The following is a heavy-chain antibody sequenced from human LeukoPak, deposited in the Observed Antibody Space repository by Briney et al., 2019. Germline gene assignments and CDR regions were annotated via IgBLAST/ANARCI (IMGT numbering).Heavy chain of an antibody. CDR2: INHSGTT. Sequence: SETLSLTCTVSGYSISSGYYWGWIRQPPGKGLEWIGSINHSGTTYYNPSLNSRVTISVDTSKNQFSLRLSSVTAADTAVYYCARDRPTGYFDLWGRGILVTVSS. J-gene: IGHJ2*01. CDR1: GYSISSGYY. V-gene: IGHV4-38-2*02. D-gene: IGHD2-21*02. CDR3: ARDRPTGYFDL.